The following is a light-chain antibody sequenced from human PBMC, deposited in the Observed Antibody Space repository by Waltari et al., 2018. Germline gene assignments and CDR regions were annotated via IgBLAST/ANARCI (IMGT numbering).Light chain of an antibody. CDR1: QTILDNADKSNY. Sequence: DFVMTQSTDSLAVSLGGRATINCRSSQTILDNADKSNYLAWYQHKPGQPPKLLISWASARESGVPDRFTGSGSGTDFTLTITSLQAEDVAIYYCQQYYATPRTFGQGTKEEVK. CDR3: QQYYATPRT. J-gene: IGKJ1*01. V-gene: IGKV4-1*01. CDR2: WAS.